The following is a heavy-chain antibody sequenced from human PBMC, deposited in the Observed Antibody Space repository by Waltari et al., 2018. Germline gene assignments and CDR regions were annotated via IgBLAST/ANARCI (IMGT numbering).Heavy chain of an antibody. D-gene: IGHD6-19*01. CDR1: GFTFDDYA. CDR2: ISWNSGTI. CDR3: VKDINIGGQWLALRGDS. V-gene: IGHV3-9*01. J-gene: IGHJ4*02. Sequence: EVQLVESGGGLVQPGRSLRLSCAASGFTFDDYAIHWVRQTPGNGRAWFSGISWNSGTIAYADSLKGRFTISRDNAKNSLYLQMNSLRTEDTALYYCVKDINIGGQWLALRGDSWGQGTLVTVSS.